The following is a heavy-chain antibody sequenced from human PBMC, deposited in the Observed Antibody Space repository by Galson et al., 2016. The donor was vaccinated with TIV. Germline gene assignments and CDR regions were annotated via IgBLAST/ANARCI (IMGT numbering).Heavy chain of an antibody. Sequence: SVKVSCKASGYTFTNYGTSWVRRAPGQGLEWMGWISGHTGNTDYARKFQGRLLMTTDTSTGTAFMELRSLTSDDTAVYYCARDRGSMTMILVVDYYYGMDVWGQGTTVTVSS. CDR2: ISGHTGNT. D-gene: IGHD3-22*01. J-gene: IGHJ6*02. CDR1: GYTFTNYG. CDR3: ARDRGSMTMILVVDYYYGMDV. V-gene: IGHV1-18*04.